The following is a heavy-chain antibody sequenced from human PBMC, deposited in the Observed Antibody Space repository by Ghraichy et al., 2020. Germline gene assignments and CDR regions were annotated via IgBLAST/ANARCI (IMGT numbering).Heavy chain of an antibody. Sequence: VSCKASGGTFSTYDFSWVRQAPGQGLEWMGGIIPIFGTASYTQGFQGRVTITAEESTSTVHMELNSLRSEDTAVYYCASASRDYYYDSGGYSLLYWGQGTLVTVSS. CDR1: GGTFSTYD. CDR2: IIPIFGTA. V-gene: IGHV1-69*01. CDR3: ASASRDYYYDSGGYSLLY. J-gene: IGHJ4*02. D-gene: IGHD3-22*01.